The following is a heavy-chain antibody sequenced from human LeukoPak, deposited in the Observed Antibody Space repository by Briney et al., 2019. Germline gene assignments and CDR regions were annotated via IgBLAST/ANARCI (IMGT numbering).Heavy chain of an antibody. CDR3: ARDLGLSYSSSYYFDY. J-gene: IGHJ4*02. CDR2: INPNSGGT. D-gene: IGHD6-19*01. CDR1: GYTFTGYY. V-gene: IGHV1-2*02. Sequence: ASVKVSCKASGYTFTGYYMHWVRQAPGQGLEWMGWINPNSGGTNYAQKFQGRVTMTRDTSISTAYMELSRLRSDDTAVYYRARDLGLSYSSSYYFDYWGQGTLVTVSS.